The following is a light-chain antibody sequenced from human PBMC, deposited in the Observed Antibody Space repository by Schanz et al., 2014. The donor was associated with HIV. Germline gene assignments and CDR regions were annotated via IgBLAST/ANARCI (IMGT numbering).Light chain of an antibody. V-gene: IGLV2-14*03. J-gene: IGLJ1*01. CDR2: DVS. Sequence: SALTQPASVSGSPGQSITISCTGTSSDVGGYNYVSWYQQHPGKAPKLMIYDVSNRPSGVSTRFSGSKSDNTASLTISGLQAEDEADYYCSSYTSISTPIYVFGPGTKLTVL. CDR3: SSYTSISTPIYV. CDR1: SSDVGGYNY.